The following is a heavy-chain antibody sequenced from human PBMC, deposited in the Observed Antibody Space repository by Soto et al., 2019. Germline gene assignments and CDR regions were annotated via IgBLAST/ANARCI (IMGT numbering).Heavy chain of an antibody. CDR1: GFTFSSYA. J-gene: IGHJ5*02. Sequence: QVQLVESGGGVVQPGRSLRLSCAASGFTFSSYAMHWVRQAPGKGLEWVAVISYDGSNKYYADSVKGRFTISRDNSKNTLYLQMNSLRAEDTAVYYCARQVGEKVGWFDPWGQGTLVTVSS. V-gene: IGHV3-30-3*01. D-gene: IGHD1-26*01. CDR3: ARQVGEKVGWFDP. CDR2: ISYDGSNK.